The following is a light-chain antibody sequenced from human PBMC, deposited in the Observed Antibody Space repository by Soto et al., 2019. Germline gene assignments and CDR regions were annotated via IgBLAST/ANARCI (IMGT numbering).Light chain of an antibody. V-gene: IGKV3D-20*02. CDR1: QSVNSTF. CDR2: SAS. CDR3: QQRSNWLSWT. Sequence: EIVFTQSPVTLSFYPLEIAALSCRAIQSVNSTFLAWYQQKPGQAPRLLIYSASGRATGIPARFSGSGSGTDFTLTISSLEPEDFAVYYCQQRSNWLSWTFGQGTKVDIK. J-gene: IGKJ1*01.